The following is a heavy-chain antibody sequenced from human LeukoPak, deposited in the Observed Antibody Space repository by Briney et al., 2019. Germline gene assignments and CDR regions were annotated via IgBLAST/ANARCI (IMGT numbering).Heavy chain of an antibody. J-gene: IGHJ4*02. Sequence: SQTLSLTCTVSGGYISSGSYYWSWIRQPAGKGLEWSGRIYTSGSTNYNPSLKSRVTISVDTSKNQFSLKLSSVTAADTAVYYCARGRDGYRKGYFDYWGPGTLVTVSS. CDR1: GGYISSGSYY. D-gene: IGHD5-24*01. CDR2: IYTSGST. CDR3: ARGRDGYRKGYFDY. V-gene: IGHV4-61*02.